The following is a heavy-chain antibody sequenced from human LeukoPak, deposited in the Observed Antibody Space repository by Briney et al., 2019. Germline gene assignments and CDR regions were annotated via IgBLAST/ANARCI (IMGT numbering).Heavy chain of an antibody. CDR2: ISSSGDNT. CDR1: GFTFSSFG. J-gene: IGHJ1*01. Sequence: GRTLRLSCAASGFTFSSFGMSWVRQAPGKGLEWVSAISSSGDNTWYADSVKGRFTISRDNSKNTTYLQIKSLRAEDTAVYYCAKRPPSLDAEYFQHWGQGTLVTVSS. CDR3: AKRPPSLDAEYFQH. V-gene: IGHV3-23*01.